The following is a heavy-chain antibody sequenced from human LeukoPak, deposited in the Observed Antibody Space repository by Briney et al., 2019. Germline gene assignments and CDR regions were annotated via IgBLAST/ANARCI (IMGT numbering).Heavy chain of an antibody. CDR2: INHSGST. CDR1: GESFSEYY. V-gene: IGHV4-34*01. Sequence: SETLSLTCAVYGESFSEYYWSWIRQPPGKGLEWIGEINHSGSTNSNPSLKSRVTISVDTSKKQFSLKLSSVTAADTAVYYCAYKGPISGYAFDHWGQGTLVTVSS. D-gene: IGHD5-12*01. J-gene: IGHJ5*02. CDR3: AYKGPISGYAFDH.